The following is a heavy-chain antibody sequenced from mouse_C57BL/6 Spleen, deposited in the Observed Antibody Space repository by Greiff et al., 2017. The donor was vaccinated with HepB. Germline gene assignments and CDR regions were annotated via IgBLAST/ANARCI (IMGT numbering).Heavy chain of an antibody. D-gene: IGHD1-1*01. CDR2: IDPEDGDT. V-gene: IGHV14-1*01. CDR3: TTWSSYEAWFAY. CDR1: GFNIKDYY. J-gene: IGHJ3*01. Sequence: VQLQQSGAELVRPGASVKLSCTASGFNIKDYYMHWVKQRPEQGLEWIGRIDPEDGDTEYAPKFQGKATMTADTSSNTAYLQLSSLTTEDTAVYYCTTWSSYEAWFAYWGQGTLVTVSA.